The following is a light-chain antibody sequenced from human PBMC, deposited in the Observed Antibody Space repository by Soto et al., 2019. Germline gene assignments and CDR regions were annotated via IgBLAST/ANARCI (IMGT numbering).Light chain of an antibody. V-gene: IGKV1-39*01. CDR2: TAS. CDR1: QSISTY. J-gene: IGKJ2*01. Sequence: DIQMTQSPSSLSASVGDRVTITCRASQSISTYLNWYQQKPGKAPKLLIYTASSFQSGVPSRFSGSGSGTDFTLTISSLQPEDFATYYCQQSYSTLYTFGQGTKVEI. CDR3: QQSYSTLYT.